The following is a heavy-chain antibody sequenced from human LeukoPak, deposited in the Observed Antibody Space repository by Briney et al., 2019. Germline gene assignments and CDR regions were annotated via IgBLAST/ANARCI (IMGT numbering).Heavy chain of an antibody. J-gene: IGHJ4*02. CDR2: ISWNSGSI. D-gene: IGHD3-10*01. Sequence: GRSLRLSCAASGFTFDDYAMHWVRQAPGKGLEWVSGISWNSGSIGYADSVKGRFTISRDNAKNSLYLQMNSLRAEDTALYYCAKGQYYYGSGSYPYWGQGTLVTVSS. V-gene: IGHV3-9*01. CDR1: GFTFDDYA. CDR3: AKGQYYYGSGSYPY.